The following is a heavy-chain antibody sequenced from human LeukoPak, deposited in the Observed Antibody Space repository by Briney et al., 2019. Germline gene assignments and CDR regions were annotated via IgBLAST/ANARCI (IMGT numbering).Heavy chain of an antibody. CDR1: EFSFSTYW. D-gene: IGHD3-10*01. V-gene: IGHV3-7*01. CDR3: ARSPAGDAWPPAYYMDV. Sequence: GGSLRLSCAASEFSFSTYWMSWVRQAPEKGLEWVANIKEDGTEKYYVGSVKGRFTISRDNAKKSLYLQMNSLRDDDTAVYFCARSPAGDAWPPAYYMDVWGKGTTVTVSS. J-gene: IGHJ6*03. CDR2: IKEDGTEK.